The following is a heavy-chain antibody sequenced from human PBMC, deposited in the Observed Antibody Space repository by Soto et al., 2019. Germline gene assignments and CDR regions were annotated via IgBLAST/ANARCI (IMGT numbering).Heavy chain of an antibody. Sequence: QVQLVQSGAEVKKPGASMKVSCRTSGYSFTSHFIHWVRQAPGQRLEWMGWINTGNGNTRYSENLEGRVTITRATPASTVYMELSSLRSEDTAVYYCARDRYYYYDTSGYYSYWVQGTLVTVSS. CDR2: INTGNGNT. CDR1: GYSFTSHF. V-gene: IGHV1-3*04. CDR3: ARDRYYYYDTSGYYSY. J-gene: IGHJ1*01. D-gene: IGHD3-22*01.